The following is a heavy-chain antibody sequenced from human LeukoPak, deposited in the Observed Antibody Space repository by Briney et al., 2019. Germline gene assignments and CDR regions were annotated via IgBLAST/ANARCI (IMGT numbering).Heavy chain of an antibody. V-gene: IGHV1-8*01. CDR2: MNPNSGNT. Sequence: ASVKVSCKASGYTFTSYDINWVRQATGQGLEWMGWMNPNSGNTGYAQKFQGRVTMTRNTSISTAYMELSSLRSEDTAVYYCARGVGIEAAGRPYSYYFDYWGQGTLVTVSS. D-gene: IGHD6-13*01. J-gene: IGHJ4*02. CDR1: GYTFTSYD. CDR3: ARGVGIEAAGRPYSYYFDY.